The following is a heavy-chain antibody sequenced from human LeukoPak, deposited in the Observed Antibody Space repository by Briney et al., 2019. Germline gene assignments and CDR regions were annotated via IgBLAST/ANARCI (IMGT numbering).Heavy chain of an antibody. V-gene: IGHV3-30*02. Sequence: GGSLRLSCAASGFTFSSYSMNWVRQAPGKGLEWVAFIRYDGNNKYYADSVKGRFAISRDNSKNTVYLQMNSLRTEDTAVYYCAARRLTVTTEIDYWGQGTLVTVSS. D-gene: IGHD4-17*01. CDR3: AARRLTVTTEIDY. CDR2: IRYDGNNK. CDR1: GFTFSSYS. J-gene: IGHJ4*02.